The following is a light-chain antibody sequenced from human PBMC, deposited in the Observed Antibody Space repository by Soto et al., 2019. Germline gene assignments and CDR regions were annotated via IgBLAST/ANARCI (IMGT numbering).Light chain of an antibody. CDR3: SSYTHRSTVV. CDR2: DVN. Sequence: QSALTQPASVSGSHGQSITISCTGTSSDVGYYNYVSWYQQHPGKAPKLMIYDVNNRPSGVSDRFSGSKSGNTASLTISGLQAEDEGDYYCSSYTHRSTVVFGGGTKLTVL. CDR1: SSDVGYYNY. V-gene: IGLV2-14*01. J-gene: IGLJ2*01.